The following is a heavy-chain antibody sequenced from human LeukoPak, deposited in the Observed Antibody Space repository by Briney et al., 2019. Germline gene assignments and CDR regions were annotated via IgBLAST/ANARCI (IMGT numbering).Heavy chain of an antibody. CDR3: ARSWSGSVTAADI. D-gene: IGHD3-3*01. CDR1: GGSISGHY. J-gene: IGHJ3*02. CDR2: IYSSGST. V-gene: IGHV4-4*07. Sequence: SETLSLTCTVSGGSISGHYWTWIRQPAGKGLEWIGRIYSSGSTGYNPSLKSRVTMSVDTSKSQLSLKLSSVTAADTAIYYCARSWSGSVTAADIWGQGTMVTVSS.